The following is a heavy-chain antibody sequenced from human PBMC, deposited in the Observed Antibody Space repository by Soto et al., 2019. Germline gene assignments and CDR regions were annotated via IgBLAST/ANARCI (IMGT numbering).Heavy chain of an antibody. D-gene: IGHD3-22*01. J-gene: IGHJ6*02. CDR2: ISAYNGNT. V-gene: IGHV1-18*01. CDR3: AAYPVYYDSSGYYLGYYYYGMDV. Sequence: ASVKVSCKASGYTFTSYGISWVRQAPGQGLEWIGWISAYNGNTNYAQKFQERVTITTDMSTSTAYMELSSLRSEDTAVYYCAAYPVYYDSSGYYLGYYYYGMDVWGQGTTVTVSS. CDR1: GYTFTSYG.